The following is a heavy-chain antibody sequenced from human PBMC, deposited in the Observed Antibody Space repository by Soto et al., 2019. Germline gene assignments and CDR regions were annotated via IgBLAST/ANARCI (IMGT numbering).Heavy chain of an antibody. Sequence: ASETLSLTCVVYGGSFSGYYWSWIRQTPGKGLERIGEINHSGSTKYNPSLKSRVTISVDTSKNQFSLKLSSLTAADTAMFYCARSGQLWTPFDYWGQGTLVTVSS. CDR1: GGSFSGYY. CDR3: ARSGQLWTPFDY. CDR2: INHSGST. D-gene: IGHD5-18*01. V-gene: IGHV4-34*01. J-gene: IGHJ4*02.